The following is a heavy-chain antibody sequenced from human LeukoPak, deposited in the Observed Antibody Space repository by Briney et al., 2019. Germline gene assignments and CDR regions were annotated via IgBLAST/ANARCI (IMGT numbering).Heavy chain of an antibody. CDR3: VRPVTTNWGNDY. D-gene: IGHD7-27*01. J-gene: IGHJ4*02. CDR2: ISGSGGST. V-gene: IGHV3-23*01. CDR1: GFTFITYA. Sequence: GGSLRLSCVASGFTFITYAMSWVRQAPGKGLEWVSSISGSGGSTYYADSVRGRFTISRDNSKNTLYLQMNSLRVEDTAVYYCVRPVTTNWGNDYWGQGTLVTVSS.